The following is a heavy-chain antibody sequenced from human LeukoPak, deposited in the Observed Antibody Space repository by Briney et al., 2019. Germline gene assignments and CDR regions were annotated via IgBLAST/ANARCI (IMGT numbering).Heavy chain of an antibody. D-gene: IGHD2-8*01. CDR3: ARQGCTNGVCYVADY. Sequence: PSETLSLTCTVSGGSISGYYCSWIRQPPGKGLEWIGYIYYSGSTYYNPSLKSRVTISVDTSKNQFSLKLNSVTAADTAVYYCARQGCTNGVCYVADYWGQGTLVTVSS. V-gene: IGHV4-59*08. J-gene: IGHJ4*02. CDR1: GGSISGYY. CDR2: IYYSGST.